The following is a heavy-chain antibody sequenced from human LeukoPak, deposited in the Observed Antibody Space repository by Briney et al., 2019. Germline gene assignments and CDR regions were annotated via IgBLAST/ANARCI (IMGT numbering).Heavy chain of an antibody. Sequence: SGGSLRLSCAVSGFTLSSYAMYWVRHPPGKGLVWVSRFTADGSSTIYAHCVKGRFTVSRDIAKNTLYLQMNSVRAEDPAVYYCARAQMGTPTDCWGQGTLVTVSS. J-gene: IGHJ4*02. D-gene: IGHD1-26*01. V-gene: IGHV3-74*01. CDR3: ARAQMGTPTDC. CDR1: GFTLSSYA. CDR2: FTADGSST.